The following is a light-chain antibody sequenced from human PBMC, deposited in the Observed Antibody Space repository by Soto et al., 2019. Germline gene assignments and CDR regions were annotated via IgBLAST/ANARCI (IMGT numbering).Light chain of an antibody. CDR3: QQSSNSPMYT. J-gene: IGKJ2*01. CDR1: QSIAYY. V-gene: IGKV1-39*01. CDR2: GAS. Sequence: DIQMTQSPSSLYASVGDRVTITCRASQSIAYYVNWFQQKPGKAPKLLIYGASTLQSGVPSRFRGGGSGTDFTLTISSLQPEDFATYCCQQSSNSPMYTFGQGT.